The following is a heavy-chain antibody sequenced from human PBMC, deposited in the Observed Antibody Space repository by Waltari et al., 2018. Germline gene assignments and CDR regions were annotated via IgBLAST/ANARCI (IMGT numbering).Heavy chain of an antibody. CDR1: GFTFSSYA. J-gene: IGHJ3*02. CDR3: ARNRNWNGAFDI. CDR2: ISYDGSNK. V-gene: IGHV3-30-3*01. Sequence: QVQLVESGGGVVQPGRSLRLSCAASGFTFSSYAMHWVRQAPGKGLEWVAVISYDGSNKYYADSVKGRFTISRDNSKNTLYLQMNSLRAEDTAVYYCARNRNWNGAFDIWGQGTMVTVSS. D-gene: IGHD1-1*01.